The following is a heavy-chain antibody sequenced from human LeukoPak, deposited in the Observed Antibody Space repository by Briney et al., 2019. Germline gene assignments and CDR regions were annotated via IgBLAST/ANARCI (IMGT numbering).Heavy chain of an antibody. V-gene: IGHV3-48*03. D-gene: IGHD5-24*01. Sequence: GGSLRLSCAASGFTFSSYEMNWVRQAPGKGLEWVSYISSSGSTLYYADSVKGRFTISRDNAKNSLYLQMNSLRAEDTAVYYCAREGRRDGYDPFDYWGQGTLVTVSS. CDR1: GFTFSSYE. CDR3: AREGRRDGYDPFDY. J-gene: IGHJ4*02. CDR2: ISSSGSTL.